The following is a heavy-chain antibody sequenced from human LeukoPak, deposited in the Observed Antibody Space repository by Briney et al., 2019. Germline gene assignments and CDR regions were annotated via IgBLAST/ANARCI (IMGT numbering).Heavy chain of an antibody. D-gene: IGHD3-10*01. Sequence: GGSLRLSCAASGFTFSTYGMSWVRQAPGKGLEWVSGISGSGGSRFYTDSVKGRFTISRDNSKNTLYLQMNSLRAEDTAVYYCARDAMVRGLFDYWGQGTPVTVSS. J-gene: IGHJ4*02. CDR3: ARDAMVRGLFDY. CDR2: ISGSGGSR. V-gene: IGHV3-23*01. CDR1: GFTFSTYG.